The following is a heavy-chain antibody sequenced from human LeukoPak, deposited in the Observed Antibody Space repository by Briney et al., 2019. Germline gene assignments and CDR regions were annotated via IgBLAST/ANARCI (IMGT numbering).Heavy chain of an antibody. V-gene: IGHV4-59*01. D-gene: IGHD2-2*01. CDR2: IYYSGST. CDR3: ARDRNQLLFGGAFDI. CDR1: GGSISSYY. Sequence: SETLSLTCTVSGGSISSYYWSWLRQPPGKGLEWLGYIYYSGSTNYNPSLKSRVTISVDTSKNQFSLKLSSVTAADTAVYYCARDRNQLLFGGAFDIWGQGTMVTVSS. J-gene: IGHJ3*02.